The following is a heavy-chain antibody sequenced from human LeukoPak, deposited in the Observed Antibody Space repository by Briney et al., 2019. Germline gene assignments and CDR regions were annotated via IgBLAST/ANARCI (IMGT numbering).Heavy chain of an antibody. CDR2: IYYSGST. Sequence: SETLSLTCTVSGDSIITINSYWAYIRQPPGKGLEWIGSIYYSGSTYYNPSLRGRVTISADTSKNQFSLKLNSVTAADTAVYYCARRPAAGDYYYYGMDVWGQGTTVTVSS. V-gene: IGHV4-39*07. D-gene: IGHD4-17*01. CDR1: GDSIITINSY. CDR3: ARRPAAGDYYYYGMDV. J-gene: IGHJ6*02.